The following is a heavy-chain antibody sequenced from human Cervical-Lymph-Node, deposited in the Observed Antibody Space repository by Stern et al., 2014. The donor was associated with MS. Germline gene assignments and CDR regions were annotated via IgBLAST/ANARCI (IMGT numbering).Heavy chain of an antibody. CDR3: AAASTTSSASPFDY. CDR2: VNPNTGAT. Sequence: HVQLVQSGAEVKKPGASLKVSCQTSRYTFTAYSFHWVRQAPGQWLQWMGWVNPNTGATTYAKQFRGRVTMTRDSSINTAYMELSRLTSDDTAVYYCAAASTTSSASPFDYWGQGTLLTVSS. D-gene: IGHD6-19*01. V-gene: IGHV1-2*02. J-gene: IGHJ4*02. CDR1: RYTFTAYS.